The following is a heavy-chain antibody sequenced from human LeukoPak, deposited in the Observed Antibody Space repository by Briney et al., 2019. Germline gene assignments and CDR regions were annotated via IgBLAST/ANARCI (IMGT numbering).Heavy chain of an antibody. J-gene: IGHJ4*02. Sequence: ASVKVSCKASGYTFTSYGISWVRQAPGQGLEWMGWISAYNGSTNYAQKLQGRVTMTTDTSTSTAYMELRSLRSDDTAVYYCARVETIGGLCGGDCYSDYWGQGTLVTVSS. V-gene: IGHV1-18*01. CDR1: GYTFTSYG. D-gene: IGHD2-21*02. CDR3: ARVETIGGLCGGDCYSDY. CDR2: ISAYNGST.